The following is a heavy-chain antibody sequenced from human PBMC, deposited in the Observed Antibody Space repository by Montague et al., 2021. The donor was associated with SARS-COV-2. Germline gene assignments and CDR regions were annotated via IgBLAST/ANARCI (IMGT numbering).Heavy chain of an antibody. V-gene: IGHV3-13*04. J-gene: IGHJ2*01. CDR1: GFTFSSYD. D-gene: IGHD6-13*01. CDR2: IGTAGDT. Sequence: SLRLSCAASGFTFSSYDMHWVRQATGKGLEWVSAIGTAGDTYYPGSVNGRFTISRENAKNSLYLQMNSLRAGDTAVYYCARAGYSSSWPLRLYWYFDLWGRGTLVTVSS. CDR3: ARAGYSSSWPLRLYWYFDL.